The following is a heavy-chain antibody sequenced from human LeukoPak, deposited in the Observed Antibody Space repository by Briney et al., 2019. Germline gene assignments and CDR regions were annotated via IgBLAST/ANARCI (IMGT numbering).Heavy chain of an antibody. CDR2: ANHSGRT. Sequence: SETLSLTCAVYGRSFSGYYWSWVRQPPGKGREWMGEANHSGRTSYNPSLKSRVTISADTSKNQFSLRMTSLTAADTAVYYCARGIRGVIITTNYYNMDVWGPGTTVTVSS. D-gene: IGHD3-10*01. CDR1: GRSFSGYY. J-gene: IGHJ6*03. V-gene: IGHV4-34*01. CDR3: ARGIRGVIITTNYYNMDV.